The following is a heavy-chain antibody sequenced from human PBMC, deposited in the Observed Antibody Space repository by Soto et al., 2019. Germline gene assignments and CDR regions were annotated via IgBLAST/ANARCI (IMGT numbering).Heavy chain of an antibody. D-gene: IGHD3-22*01. Sequence: QVQLVQSGSELKKPGASVKVSCKASGYTFTSYAMNWVRQAPGQGLEWMGWINTNTGNPTYAQGFTGRFVFSLDTSVSTAYQQICSLKCQVSSVYYDARATGKVVHYWGQGTLVTVSS. V-gene: IGHV7-4-1*01. CDR1: GYTFTSYA. CDR2: INTNTGNP. J-gene: IGHJ4*02. CDR3: ARATGKVVHY.